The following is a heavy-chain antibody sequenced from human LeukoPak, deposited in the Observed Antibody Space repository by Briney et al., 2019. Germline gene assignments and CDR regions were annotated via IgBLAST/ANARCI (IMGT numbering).Heavy chain of an antibody. J-gene: IGHJ4*02. V-gene: IGHV3-7*01. CDR3: ARGYYYSGTYYLSFFDY. D-gene: IGHD3-10*01. CDR1: GFTFSTSA. Sequence: GGSLRLSCAASGFTFSTSAMTWVRQAPGKGLEWVSDINQDDSQIYYLESVEGRFTITRDNAKNPLDLPMNRLRAEDTDIYCCARGYYYSGTYYLSFFDYWGQGTLVTVSS. CDR2: INQDDSQI.